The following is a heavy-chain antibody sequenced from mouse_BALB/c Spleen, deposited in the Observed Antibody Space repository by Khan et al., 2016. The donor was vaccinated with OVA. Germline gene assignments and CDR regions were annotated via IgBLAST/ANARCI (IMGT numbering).Heavy chain of an antibody. V-gene: IGHV3-2*02. D-gene: IGHD1-1*01. CDR3: ARVYWGDFDY. Sequence: EVQLVESGPGLVKPSQSLSLTCTVTGFSITSDYAWYWIRQSPGNKLEWMGLISYSGNTNYTPSIKSRISITRTTSKNQFLLQLNSVTTEDTATYYCARVYWGDFDYWGQGTTLTVSS. CDR2: ISYSGNT. CDR1: GFSITSDYA. J-gene: IGHJ2*01.